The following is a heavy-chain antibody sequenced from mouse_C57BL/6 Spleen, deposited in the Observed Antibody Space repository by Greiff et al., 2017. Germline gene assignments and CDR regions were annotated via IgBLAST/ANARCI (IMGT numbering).Heavy chain of an antibody. J-gene: IGHJ3*01. D-gene: IGHD1-1*02. CDR1: GYAFSSSW. CDR2: IYPGDGDT. V-gene: IGHV1-82*01. CDR3: AREGVATSPFAY. Sequence: QVQLQQSGPELVKPGASVKISCKASGYAFSSSWMNWVKHRPGKGLEWIGRIYPGDGDTNYNGKFKGKATLTADKSSSTAYMQLSSLTSEDSAVYFCAREGVATSPFAYWGQGTLVTVSA.